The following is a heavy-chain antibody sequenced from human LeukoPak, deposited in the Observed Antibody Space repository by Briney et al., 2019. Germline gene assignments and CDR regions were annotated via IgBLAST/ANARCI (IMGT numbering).Heavy chain of an antibody. CDR2: INPSGGTT. CDR3: ARGGTDYYDSSGFSGY. CDR1: GYTFTSYY. J-gene: IGHJ4*02. V-gene: IGHV1-46*01. D-gene: IGHD3-22*01. Sequence: GASVKVSCKAPGYTFTSYYMHWVRQAPGQGLEWMGIINPSGGTTTYAPKFQGRVTMTRDTSTSTVYMELSSLRSEDTAVYYCARGGTDYYDSSGFSGYWGQEALVTVSS.